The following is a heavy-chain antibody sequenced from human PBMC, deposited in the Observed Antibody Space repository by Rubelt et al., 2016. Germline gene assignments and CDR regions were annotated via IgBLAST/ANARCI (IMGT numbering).Heavy chain of an antibody. CDR2: VYYSGST. J-gene: IGHJ4*02. V-gene: IGHV4-39*01. Sequence: GYVYYSGSTYYNPSLKSRVTISVDTSKNQFSLKLSSVTAADTAVYYCARLQGGGVIVAQDYWGQGTLVTVSS. D-gene: IGHD3-16*02. CDR3: ARLQGGGVIVAQDY.